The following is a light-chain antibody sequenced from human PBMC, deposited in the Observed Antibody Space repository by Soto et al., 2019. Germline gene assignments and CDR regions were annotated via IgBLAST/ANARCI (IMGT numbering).Light chain of an antibody. Sequence: QLVLTQSPSASASLGASVKLTCTLSSWHSSYAIAWHQQQPEKGPRYLMKLNSDGNHSKGDGILDRFSGSSSGAERYLTLSSLHSEDEADYYCETWGTARVFGGGTKLTVL. J-gene: IGLJ3*02. CDR1: SWHSSYA. CDR2: LNSDGNH. V-gene: IGLV4-69*01. CDR3: ETWGTARV.